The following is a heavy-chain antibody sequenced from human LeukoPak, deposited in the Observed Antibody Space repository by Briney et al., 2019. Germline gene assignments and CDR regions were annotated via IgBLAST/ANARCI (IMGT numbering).Heavy chain of an antibody. CDR1: GFTFSSYR. CDR2: INSSSNTI. J-gene: IGHJ4*02. Sequence: RTGGSLRLSCAASGFTFSSYRMNWVRQAPGKGLEWVSYINSSSNTIYYADSVKGRFTISRDNAKNSLYLQMNSLRAEDTAVYYCAKDLIALGNYYFDYWGQGTLVTVSS. CDR3: AKDLIALGNYYFDY. V-gene: IGHV3-48*01. D-gene: IGHD3-10*01.